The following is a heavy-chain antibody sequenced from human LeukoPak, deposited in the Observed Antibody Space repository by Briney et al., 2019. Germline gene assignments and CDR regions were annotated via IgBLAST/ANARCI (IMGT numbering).Heavy chain of an antibody. CDR1: GGSISSGSYY. CDR2: INHSGST. J-gene: IGHJ5*02. D-gene: IGHD2-2*03. V-gene: IGHV4-39*07. CDR3: ARASLGYCSSTSCYEQYNWFDP. Sequence: PSQTLSLTCTVSGGSISSGSYYWSWIRQPPGKGLEWIGEINHSGSTNYNPSLKSRVTISVDTSKNQFSLKLSSVTAADTAVYYCARASLGYCSSTSCYEQYNWFDPWGQGTLVTVSS.